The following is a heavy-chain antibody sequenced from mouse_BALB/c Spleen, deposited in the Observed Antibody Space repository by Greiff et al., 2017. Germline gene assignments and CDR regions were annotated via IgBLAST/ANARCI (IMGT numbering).Heavy chain of an antibody. V-gene: IGHV5-9-4*01. Sequence: EVNLVESGGGLVKPGGSLKLSCAASGFTFSSYAMSWVRQSPEKRLEWVAEISSGGSYTYYPDTVTGRFTISRDNAKNTLYLEMSSLRSEDTAMYYCARDEGYDGAMDYWGQGTSVTVSS. CDR2: ISSGGSYT. J-gene: IGHJ4*01. D-gene: IGHD2-2*01. CDR3: ARDEGYDGAMDY. CDR1: GFTFSSYA.